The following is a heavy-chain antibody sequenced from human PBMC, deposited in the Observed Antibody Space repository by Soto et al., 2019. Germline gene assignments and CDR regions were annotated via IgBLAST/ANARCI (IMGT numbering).Heavy chain of an antibody. Sequence: GGSLRLSGAGPVFTVSSYGRQWVHQAPGRGLEWVAVIWYDGSNKYYADSVKGRFTISRDNSKNTLYLQMNSLRAEDTAVYYCARDYFSLQTIAAAGTLYYYYYGMDVWGQGTTVTVSS. V-gene: IGHV3-33*01. CDR2: IWYDGSNK. CDR3: ARDYFSLQTIAAAGTLYYYYYGMDV. J-gene: IGHJ6*02. CDR1: VFTVSSYG. D-gene: IGHD6-13*01.